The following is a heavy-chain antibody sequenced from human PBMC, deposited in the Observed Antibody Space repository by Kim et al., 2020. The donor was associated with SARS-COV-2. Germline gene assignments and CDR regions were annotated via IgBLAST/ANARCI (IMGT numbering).Heavy chain of an antibody. Sequence: GKGRFTVSRDNSRNTLYLPMNSLRAEDAAVYYCAKQVGYCSGGTCYFDSWGQGTLVTVSS. CDR3: AKQVGYCSGGTCYFDS. D-gene: IGHD2-15*01. J-gene: IGHJ4*02. V-gene: IGHV3-23*01.